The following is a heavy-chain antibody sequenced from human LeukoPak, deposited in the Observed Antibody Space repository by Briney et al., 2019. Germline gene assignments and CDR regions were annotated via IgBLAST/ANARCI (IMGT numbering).Heavy chain of an antibody. J-gene: IGHJ4*02. Sequence: GGSLRPSCAASGFTFSSYAMSWVRQAPGKGLEWVSAISGSGGSTYYADSVKGRFTISRDNYKNTLYLQMNSLRAEDTAEYYCAKADRITMIVVVTVDYWGQGTLVTVSS. CDR1: GFTFSSYA. D-gene: IGHD3-22*01. CDR2: ISGSGGST. CDR3: AKADRITMIVVVTVDY. V-gene: IGHV3-23*01.